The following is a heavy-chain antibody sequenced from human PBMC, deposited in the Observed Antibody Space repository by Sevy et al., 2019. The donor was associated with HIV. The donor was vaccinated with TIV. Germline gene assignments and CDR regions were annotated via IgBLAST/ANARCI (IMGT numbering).Heavy chain of an antibody. Sequence: GGSLRLSCAASGFSFSTYAMTWVRQAPGKGLEWVSAISGSGSNTYNADSVKGRFTISRDNSKNRLYLQMNSLRAEDTAVDYCAKEGPGYNYDSSGYFPSWGQGTLVTVSS. D-gene: IGHD3-22*01. V-gene: IGHV3-23*01. CDR2: ISGSGSNT. CDR3: AKEGPGYNYDSSGYFPS. J-gene: IGHJ4*02. CDR1: GFSFSTYA.